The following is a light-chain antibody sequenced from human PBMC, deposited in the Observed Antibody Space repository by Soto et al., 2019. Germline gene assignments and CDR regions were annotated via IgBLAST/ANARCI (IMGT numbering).Light chain of an antibody. CDR3: SSYTSSSTYV. Sequence: QSVLTQPASVSGSPGQSITISCTGTSSDVGAYNYVSWYQHHPGNAPKLMIYDVSNRPSGVSNRFSGSKSGNTASLTISGLQAEDEDDYYCSSYTSSSTYVFGTGTKLTVL. J-gene: IGLJ1*01. CDR2: DVS. V-gene: IGLV2-14*03. CDR1: SSDVGAYNY.